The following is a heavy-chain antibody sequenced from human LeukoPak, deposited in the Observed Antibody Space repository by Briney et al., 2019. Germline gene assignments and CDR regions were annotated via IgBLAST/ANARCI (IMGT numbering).Heavy chain of an antibody. V-gene: IGHV3-74*01. J-gene: IGHJ3*01. CDR3: LGWREYVLLV. CDR2: IISDGITT. Sequence: GGSLRLSCAASGLTFHNTWNHWIRQAPGKGLVWVSRIISDGITTTYADSVKGRFTISRDNAKNTLYLQMNDLRADDTGVHYGLGWREYVLLVWAQGTMVTVFS. CDR1: GLTFHNTW. D-gene: IGHD3-16*01.